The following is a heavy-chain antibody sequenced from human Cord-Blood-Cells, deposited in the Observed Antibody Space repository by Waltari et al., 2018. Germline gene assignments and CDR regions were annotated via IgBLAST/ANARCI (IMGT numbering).Heavy chain of an antibody. CDR1: GFTFSSYA. CDR2: ISYDGSNK. Sequence: QVQLVESGGGVVQPGRSLRLSCAASGFTFSSYAMHWVRQAPGRGREWVAVISYDGSNKYYADSVKDRFTISRDNSKNTLYLQMNSLRAEDTAVYYCARDLRKLGFDYWGQGTLVTVSS. D-gene: IGHD7-27*01. J-gene: IGHJ4*02. V-gene: IGHV3-30-3*01. CDR3: ARDLRKLGFDY.